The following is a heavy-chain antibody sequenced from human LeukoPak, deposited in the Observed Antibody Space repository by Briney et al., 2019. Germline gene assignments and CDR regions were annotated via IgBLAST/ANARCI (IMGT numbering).Heavy chain of an antibody. CDR2: INYSGST. CDR3: ARQEIAVAGRGAFDI. V-gene: IGHV4-59*08. J-gene: IGHJ3*02. Sequence: PSETLSLTCTVSGGSISSYYWSWIRQPPGKGLEWTGYINYSGSTNYNPSLKSRVTISVDTSKNQFSLKLSSVTAADTAVYYCARQEIAVAGRGAFDIWGQGTMVTVSS. D-gene: IGHD6-19*01. CDR1: GGSISSYY.